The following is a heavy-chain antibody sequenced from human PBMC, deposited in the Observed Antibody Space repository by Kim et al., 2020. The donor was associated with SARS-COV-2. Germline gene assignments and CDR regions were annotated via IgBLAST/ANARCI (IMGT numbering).Heavy chain of an antibody. D-gene: IGHD1-1*01. Sequence: NYTPSLQSRVTISVDTSKNQFSLKLSSVTAADTAVYYCARDTTSTGPPDYWGQGTLVTVSS. CDR3: ARDTTSTGPPDY. J-gene: IGHJ4*02. V-gene: IGHV4-59*01.